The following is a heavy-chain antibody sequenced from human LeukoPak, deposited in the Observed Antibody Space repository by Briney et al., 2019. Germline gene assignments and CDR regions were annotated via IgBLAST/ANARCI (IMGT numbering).Heavy chain of an antibody. J-gene: IGHJ4*02. V-gene: IGHV1-18*01. D-gene: IGHD6-19*01. Sequence: ASVKVSCKASGYTFTSYGISWARQAPGQGLEWMGWISTYNGNTNYAQNLQGGVTMTTDTSTSTAYMELRSLRSDDTAVYFCARAASGSGWYGGDYWGQGTLVTVSS. CDR1: GYTFTSYG. CDR3: ARAASGSGWYGGDY. CDR2: ISTYNGNT.